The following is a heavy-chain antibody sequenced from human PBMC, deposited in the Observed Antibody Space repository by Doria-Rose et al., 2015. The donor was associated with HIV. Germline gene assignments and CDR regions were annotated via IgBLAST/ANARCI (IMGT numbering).Heavy chain of an antibody. Sequence: QVQLQESGPGLVKPSETLSLTCSVSGGSISHYYWSWIRQPPGKGLEYIGDIFYTGSTNYSPSLKSRVSISIDTSKNKFSLRLSSVTAADTAVYYCARVLSGTYAYWGQGPLVTVSS. D-gene: IGHD1-26*01. CDR3: ARVLSGTYAY. CDR2: IFYTGST. J-gene: IGHJ4*02. CDR1: GGSISHYY. V-gene: IGHV4-59*01.